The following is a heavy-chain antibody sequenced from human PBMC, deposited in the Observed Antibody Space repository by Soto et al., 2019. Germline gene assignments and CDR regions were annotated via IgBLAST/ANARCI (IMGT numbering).Heavy chain of an antibody. Sequence: AGGSLRLSCAASGFTFSSYAMSWVRQAPGKGLEWVSAISGSGGSTYYADSVKGRFTISRDNSKNTLYLQMNSLRAEDTAVYYCAKVASPSITIFGVVHSSYYCMDVWGKGTPVTVS. CDR1: GFTFSSYA. V-gene: IGHV3-23*01. D-gene: IGHD3-3*01. CDR3: AKVASPSITIFGVVHSSYYCMDV. J-gene: IGHJ6*03. CDR2: ISGSGGST.